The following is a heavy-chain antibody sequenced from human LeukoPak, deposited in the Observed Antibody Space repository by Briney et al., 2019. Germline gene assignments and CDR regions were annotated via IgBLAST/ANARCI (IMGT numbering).Heavy chain of an antibody. D-gene: IGHD2-21*02. CDR3: ARAYCVGDCTVLRIYFDN. Sequence: TSETLSLTCTVSGYSISSGYFWGWMRQPPGKGLEWIGSIYQSETAHYNPSLKSRVTISVDTSKNQFSLKLRSVMAADTAVYYCARAYCVGDCTVLRIYFDNWGQGTLVTVSS. CDR1: GYSISSGYF. CDR2: IYQSETA. J-gene: IGHJ4*02. V-gene: IGHV4-38-2*02.